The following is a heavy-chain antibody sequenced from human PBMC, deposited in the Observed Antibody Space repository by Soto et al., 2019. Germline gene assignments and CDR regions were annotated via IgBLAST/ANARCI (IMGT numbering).Heavy chain of an antibody. CDR1: GYTLTSYY. CDR3: ARGLASGDY. J-gene: IGHJ4*02. V-gene: IGHV1-46*03. Sequence: QVQLVQSGAEVKEPGASVKVSCKASGYTLTSYYIHWIRQAPGQGLEWMGIINPNGGSTNYAQSFQGRVTITRDTSTSTAYMDLSSLRSEDTAVYYCARGLASGDYWGQGTLVTVSS. CDR2: INPNGGST. D-gene: IGHD6-6*01.